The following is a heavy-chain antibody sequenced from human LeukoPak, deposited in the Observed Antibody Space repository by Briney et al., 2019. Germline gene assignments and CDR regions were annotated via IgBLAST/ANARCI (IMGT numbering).Heavy chain of an antibody. J-gene: IGHJ6*02. Sequence: SETLSLTCTVSGGSVRSGGYCLNWIRQHPGEGLEWIGFIYDSGNAYYNPSYNPSLKSRVTISVDTSENQFSLKLSSVTAADTAVYYCARGGNWNDDYYGMDVWGQGTTVTVSS. V-gene: IGHV4-31*03. CDR3: ARGGNWNDDYYGMDV. D-gene: IGHD1-1*01. CDR1: GGSVRSGGYC. CDR2: IYDSGNA.